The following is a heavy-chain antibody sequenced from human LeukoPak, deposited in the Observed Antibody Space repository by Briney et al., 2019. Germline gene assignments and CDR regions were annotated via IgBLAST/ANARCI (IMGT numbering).Heavy chain of an antibody. Sequence: GGSLRLSCAASGFTFSNYWMSWVRQAPGKRLEWVANIKEDGSREDYVDSVRGRFTVSRDNAKNSLYLQMNRLRAEDTAVYYCVSQQLAPPWGQGTLVTVSS. CDR2: IKEDGSRE. V-gene: IGHV3-7*01. J-gene: IGHJ5*02. CDR1: GFTFSNYW. D-gene: IGHD5-24*01. CDR3: VSQQLAPP.